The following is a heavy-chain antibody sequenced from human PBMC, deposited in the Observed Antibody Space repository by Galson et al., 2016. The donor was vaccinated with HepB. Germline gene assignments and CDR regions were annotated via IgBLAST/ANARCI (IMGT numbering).Heavy chain of an antibody. CDR3: VRDGSGGWHFDN. D-gene: IGHD6-19*01. Sequence: LRLSCAASGFSLSSYWMSWVRQAPGKGLEWVANVKYDGSEKYYVDSVKGRFTISRDNAKNSMSLQMNSLSAEDTAVYYCVRDGSGGWHFDNWGQGTLITVSS. J-gene: IGHJ4*02. CDR2: VKYDGSEK. V-gene: IGHV3-7*01. CDR1: GFSLSSYW.